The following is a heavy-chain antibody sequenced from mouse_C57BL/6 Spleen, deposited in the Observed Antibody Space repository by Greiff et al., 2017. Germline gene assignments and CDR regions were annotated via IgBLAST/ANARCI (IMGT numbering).Heavy chain of an antibody. CDR3: VYYGSSYGYFDV. V-gene: IGHV1-69*01. D-gene: IGHD1-1*01. J-gene: IGHJ1*03. CDR2: IDPSDSYT. CDR1: GYTFTSYW. Sequence: QVQLQQPGAELVMPGASVKLSCKASGYTFTSYWMHWVKQRPGQGLEWTGEIDPSDSYTNYNQKFKGKSTLTVDKSSSTAYMQLSSLTSEDSAVYYCVYYGSSYGYFDVWGTGTTVTVSS.